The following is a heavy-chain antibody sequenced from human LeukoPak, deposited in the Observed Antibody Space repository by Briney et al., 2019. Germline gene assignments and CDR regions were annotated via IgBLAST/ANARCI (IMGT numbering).Heavy chain of an antibody. Sequence: ASVKVSCKASGGTFSSYAISWVRQAPGQGLEWMGGIIPIFGTANYAQKFQGRVTITADESTSTAYMELSSLRSEDTAVYYCARRGGYCSSTSCCGPLFDYYYYMDVWGKGTTVTVSS. J-gene: IGHJ6*03. V-gene: IGHV1-69*13. CDR3: ARRGGYCSSTSCCGPLFDYYYYMDV. CDR1: GGTFSSYA. CDR2: IIPIFGTA. D-gene: IGHD2-2*01.